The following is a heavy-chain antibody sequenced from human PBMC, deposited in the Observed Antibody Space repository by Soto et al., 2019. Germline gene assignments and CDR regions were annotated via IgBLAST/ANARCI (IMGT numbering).Heavy chain of an antibody. CDR1: GDSISSSNNY. CDR2: ISYSGTT. CDR3: ARGRGYSYGLDP. J-gene: IGHJ5*02. Sequence: PSETLSLTCTVSGDSISSSNNYWSWIRQPPGEGLEWIGFISYSGTTSHSPSLKSRLAISLDTSKNQFSLSLSSVTAADTAVYYCARGRGYSYGLDPWGQGTLVTVSS. V-gene: IGHV4-30-4*01. D-gene: IGHD5-18*01.